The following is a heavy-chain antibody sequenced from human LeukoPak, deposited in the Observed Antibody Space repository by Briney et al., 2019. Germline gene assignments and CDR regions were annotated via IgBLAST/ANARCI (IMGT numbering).Heavy chain of an antibody. CDR1: GGSISSYY. J-gene: IGHJ6*03. CDR2: TYYSGST. V-gene: IGHV4-59*01. Sequence: SETLSLTCTVSGGSISSYYWSWIRQPPGKGLEWIGYTYYSGSTNYNPSLKSRVTISVDTSKNQFSLKLSSVTAADTAVYYCARAYDYVWGSSHTNYYYYMDVWGKGTTVTVSS. D-gene: IGHD3-16*01. CDR3: ARAYDYVWGSSHTNYYYYMDV.